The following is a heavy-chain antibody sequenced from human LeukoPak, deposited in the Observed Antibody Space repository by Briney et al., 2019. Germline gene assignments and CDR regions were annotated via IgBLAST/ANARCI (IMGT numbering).Heavy chain of an antibody. D-gene: IGHD3-16*01. J-gene: IGHJ4*02. Sequence: GGSLRLSCVASGLTFRSFWMTWARQAPGKGLEWVANINEDGSEENYVDSVKGRFTIARDNAKNSLSLQMNSLRAEDSAVYYCATGGHLDYWGQGTRVTVPS. V-gene: IGHV3-7*01. CDR1: GLTFRSFW. CDR2: INEDGSEE. CDR3: ATGGHLDY.